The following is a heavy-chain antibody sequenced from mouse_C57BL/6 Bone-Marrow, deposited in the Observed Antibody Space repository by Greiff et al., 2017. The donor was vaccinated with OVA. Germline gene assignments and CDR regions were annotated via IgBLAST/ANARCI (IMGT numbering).Heavy chain of an antibody. D-gene: IGHD1-1*01. CDR2: ISYDGSN. CDR3: AKELYYYGSSPFAY. CDR1: GYSITSGYY. Sequence: EVKVEESGPGLVKPSQSLSLTCSVTGYSITSGYYWNWIRQFPGNKLEWMGYISYDGSNNYNPSLKNRISITRDTSKNQFFLKLNSVTTEDTATYYCAKELYYYGSSPFAYWGQGTLVTVSA. V-gene: IGHV3-6*01. J-gene: IGHJ3*01.